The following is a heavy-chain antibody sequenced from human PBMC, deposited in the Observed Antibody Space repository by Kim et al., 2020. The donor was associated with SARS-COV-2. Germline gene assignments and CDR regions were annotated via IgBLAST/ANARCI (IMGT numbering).Heavy chain of an antibody. V-gene: IGHV3-7*01. CDR3: ARGGGKGGDSDY. D-gene: IGHD4-17*01. J-gene: IGHJ4*02. CDR1: GFTFSSYW. Sequence: GGSLRLSCAASGFTFSSYWMSWVRQAPGKGLEWVANKKQDGSEKYYVDSVKGRFNISKDNAKNSLYLQMNNLSAEDTPVYYCARGGGKGGDSDYWGQGSL. CDR2: KKQDGSEK.